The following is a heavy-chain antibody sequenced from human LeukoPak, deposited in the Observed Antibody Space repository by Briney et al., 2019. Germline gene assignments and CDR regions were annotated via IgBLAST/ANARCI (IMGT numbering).Heavy chain of an antibody. V-gene: IGHV4-61*01. CDR2: IYYSGST. J-gene: IGHJ4*02. CDR3: ARDSRGWYFDY. D-gene: IGHD6-19*01. CDR1: GGSISSSSYY. Sequence: SETLSLTCTVSGGSISSSSYYWSWIRQPPGKGLEWIGYIYYSGSTNYNPSLKSRVTISVDTSKNQFSLKLSSVTAADTAVYYCARDSRGWYFDYWGQGTLVTVSS.